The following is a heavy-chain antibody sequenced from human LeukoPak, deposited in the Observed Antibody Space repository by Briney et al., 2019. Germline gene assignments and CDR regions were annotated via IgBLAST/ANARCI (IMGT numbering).Heavy chain of an antibody. V-gene: IGHV3-66*01. CDR3: ARYLLWFGELFHGMDV. Sequence: GGSLRLSCAASGFTVSSNYMSWVRQAPGKGLEWVSVIYSGGSTYYADSVKGRFTISRDNSKNTLYLQMNSLRAEDTAVYYCARYLLWFGELFHGMDVWGQGTTVTVSS. D-gene: IGHD3-10*01. CDR1: GFTVSSNY. J-gene: IGHJ6*02. CDR2: IYSGGST.